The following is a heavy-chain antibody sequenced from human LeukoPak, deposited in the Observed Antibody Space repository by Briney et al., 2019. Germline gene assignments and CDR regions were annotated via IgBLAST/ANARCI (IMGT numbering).Heavy chain of an antibody. Sequence: SETLSLTCTVSGGSVSSSSSSFYWGWIRQPPGKGLEWIGRIYHSGSTFYNPSLNSRVTISVDTSKKQFSLNLNSVTASNTAFXXXXXXXXXXXXXXXXSDSWGXXTXVTVSS. CDR3: XXXXXXXXXXXXXSDS. CDR1: GGSVSSSSSSFY. V-gene: IGHV4-39*03. CDR2: IYHSGST. J-gene: IGHJ4*02.